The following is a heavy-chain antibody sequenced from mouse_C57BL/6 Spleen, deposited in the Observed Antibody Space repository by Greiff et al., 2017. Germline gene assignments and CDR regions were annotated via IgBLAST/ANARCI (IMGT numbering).Heavy chain of an antibody. J-gene: IGHJ4*01. CDR2: INPSSGYT. CDR1: GYTFTSYT. V-gene: IGHV1-4*01. D-gene: IGHD3-2*02. Sequence: QVQLQQSGAELARPGASVKMSCKASGYTFTSYTMHWVKQRPGQGLEWIGYINPSSGYTKYNQKFKDKATLTADKSSSTAYMQLSSLTSEDSAVYYCARSGTAQVPMDYWGQGTSGTVSS. CDR3: ARSGTAQVPMDY.